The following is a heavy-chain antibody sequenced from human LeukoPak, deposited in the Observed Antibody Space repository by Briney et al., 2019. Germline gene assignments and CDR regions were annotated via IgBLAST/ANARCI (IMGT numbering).Heavy chain of an antibody. D-gene: IGHD2-15*01. CDR2: IYSGGST. V-gene: IGHV3-66*01. CDR3: AREWPNCSGGSCQSGDAFHI. J-gene: IGHJ3*02. CDR1: GFTVSSNY. Sequence: GGSLRLSCAASGFTVSSNYMSWVRQAPGKGLEWVSVIYSGGSTYYADSVKGRFTISRDNSKNTLYLQMNSLRAEDTAVYYCAREWPNCSGGSCQSGDAFHIWGQGTMVTVSS.